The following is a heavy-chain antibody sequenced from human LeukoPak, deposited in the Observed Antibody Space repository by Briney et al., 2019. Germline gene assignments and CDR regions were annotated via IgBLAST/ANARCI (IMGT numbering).Heavy chain of an antibody. CDR3: ARDLPYYDSSGYSPLWYFDY. V-gene: IGHV3-7*03. CDR2: IKQGGSEK. CDR1: GFTFSSYW. J-gene: IGHJ4*02. D-gene: IGHD3-22*01. Sequence: GGSLRPSCAASGFTFSSYWMSWVRQAPGKGLEWVANIKQGGSEKYYVDSVKGRFTISRDNAKNSLYLQMNSLRAEDTAVYYCARDLPYYDSSGYSPLWYFDYWGQGTLVTVSS.